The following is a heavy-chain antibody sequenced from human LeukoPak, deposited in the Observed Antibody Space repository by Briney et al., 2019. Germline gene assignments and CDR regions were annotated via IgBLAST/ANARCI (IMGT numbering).Heavy chain of an antibody. D-gene: IGHD3-3*01. CDR1: GFTFSSYA. J-gene: IGHJ6*03. Sequence: GGSLRLSCAASGFTFSSYAMSWVRQAPGKGLEWVSAISGSGGSTYYADSVKGRFTISRDNSKNTLYLQMNSLRAEDAAVYYCAKAARWSGYSIESLYMDVWGKGTTVTVSS. V-gene: IGHV3-23*01. CDR2: ISGSGGST. CDR3: AKAARWSGYSIESLYMDV.